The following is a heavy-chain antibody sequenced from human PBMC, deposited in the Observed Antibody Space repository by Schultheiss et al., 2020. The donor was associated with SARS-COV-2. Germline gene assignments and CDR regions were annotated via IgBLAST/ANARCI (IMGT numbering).Heavy chain of an antibody. CDR2: ISSSGSTI. V-gene: IGHV3-48*03. CDR1: GFTFSSYE. D-gene: IGHD2-8*01. J-gene: IGHJ5*02. CDR3: AKWDNWFDP. Sequence: GGSLRLSCAASGFTFSSYEMNWVRQAPGKGLEWVSYISSSGSTIYYADSVKGRFTISRDNSKNTLYLQMNSLRAEDTAVYYCAKWDNWFDPWGQGTLVTVSS.